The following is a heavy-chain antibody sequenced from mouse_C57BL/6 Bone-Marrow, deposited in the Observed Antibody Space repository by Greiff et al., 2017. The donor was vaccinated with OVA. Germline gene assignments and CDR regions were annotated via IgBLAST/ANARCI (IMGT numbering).Heavy chain of an antibody. CDR3: ARWRGLRRRYAMDY. D-gene: IGHD2-4*01. J-gene: IGHJ4*01. Sequence: VQRVESGAELARPGASVKLSCKASGYTFTSYGISWVKQRTGQGLEWIGEIYPRSGNTYYNEKFKGKATLTADKSSSTAYMELRSLTSEDSAVYFCARWRGLRRRYAMDYWGQGTSVTVSS. V-gene: IGHV1-81*01. CDR2: IYPRSGNT. CDR1: GYTFTSYG.